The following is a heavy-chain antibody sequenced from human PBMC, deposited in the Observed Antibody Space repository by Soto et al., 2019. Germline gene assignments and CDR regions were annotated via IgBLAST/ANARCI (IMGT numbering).Heavy chain of an antibody. CDR1: GFTFRSYE. D-gene: IGHD5-12*01. Sequence: EVQLVESGGGLVQPGGSLRLSCEASGFTFRSYEMNWVRQSPMKGLEWVSFTNSGGTTIYYADSVRGRFTISRDNAKNSLSLQMNSLRAEDTAVYYCARSDGYSGNSIDHWGQGPLVTVSS. CDR2: TNSGGTTI. J-gene: IGHJ4*02. CDR3: ARSDGYSGNSIDH. V-gene: IGHV3-48*03.